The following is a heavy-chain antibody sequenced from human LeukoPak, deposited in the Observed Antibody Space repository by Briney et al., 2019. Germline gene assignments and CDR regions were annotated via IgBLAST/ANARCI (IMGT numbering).Heavy chain of an antibody. CDR3: ARARGVSTGYRPIDY. D-gene: IGHD3-22*01. Sequence: GGSLRLSCAASGFTFSTSGMHWVRQAPGRGLEWVAVIWYDGSNKHYAESVKGRFSISRDNSKSTLYLQMNSLRAEDTAVYYCARARGVSTGYRPIDYWGQGTLVTVSS. CDR1: GFTFSTSG. V-gene: IGHV3-33*01. J-gene: IGHJ4*02. CDR2: IWYDGSNK.